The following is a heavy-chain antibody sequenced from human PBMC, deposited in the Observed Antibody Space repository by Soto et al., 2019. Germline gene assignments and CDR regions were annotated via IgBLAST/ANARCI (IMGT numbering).Heavy chain of an antibody. D-gene: IGHD5-18*01. CDR1: GYTFTNFD. J-gene: IGHJ6*02. CDR3: ARGRRVGGYSYGYAGYYYYGMDV. CDR2: MSPSSENK. Sequence: QVHLVQSGAEVKKPGASVNVSCKTSGYTFTNFDVNWVRHAAGQGLEWMGWMSPSSENKGYAQRFQGRVSMTRDTSITTAYRERSGLRSEDTAVYYCARGRRVGGYSYGYAGYYYYGMDVWGQGTTVTVSS. V-gene: IGHV1-8*01.